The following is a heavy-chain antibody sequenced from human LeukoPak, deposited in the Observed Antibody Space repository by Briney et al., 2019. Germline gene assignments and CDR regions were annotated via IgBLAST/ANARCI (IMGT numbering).Heavy chain of an antibody. Sequence: PSETLSLTCTVSGGSISSDRLYWTWVRQPPGKGLEWIGRIKSSNTNYNPSLKSRVSISLDTSTNQFSLKLSSLTAADTAVYYCARVPDWTYVPDYWGQGTLVTVSS. CDR1: GGSISSDRLY. CDR3: ARVPDWTYVPDY. V-gene: IGHV4-61*02. J-gene: IGHJ4*02. D-gene: IGHD3-16*01. CDR2: IKSSNT.